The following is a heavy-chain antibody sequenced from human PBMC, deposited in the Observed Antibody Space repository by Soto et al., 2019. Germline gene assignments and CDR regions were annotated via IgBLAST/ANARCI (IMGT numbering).Heavy chain of an antibody. V-gene: IGHV3-11*01. D-gene: IGHD2-2*01. Sequence: QVQLVESGGGLVKPGGSLRLSCAASGFTFSDYYMSWIRQAPGKGLEWVSYISSSGSTRYYADSVKGRFTISRDDAKNSLYLQMNSLRAEETAVYYCARDNRVVANAFDIWGQGTMVTVSS. J-gene: IGHJ3*02. CDR1: GFTFSDYY. CDR2: ISSSGSTR. CDR3: ARDNRVVANAFDI.